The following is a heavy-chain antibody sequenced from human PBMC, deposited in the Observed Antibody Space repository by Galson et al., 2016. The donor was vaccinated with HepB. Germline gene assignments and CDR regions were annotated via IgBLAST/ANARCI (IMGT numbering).Heavy chain of an antibody. CDR3: VLGVARQVYGMDV. Sequence: SETLSLTCTVSGGSVSSHSYYWSWIRQPPGKGLQYIGYIYYSGSTSYNPSLKSRVTISVDTSKNQFSLKLSAVTAADTAVYYCVLGVARQVYGMDVWGQGTTVTVSS. CDR2: IYYSGST. J-gene: IGHJ6*02. D-gene: IGHD3-3*01. V-gene: IGHV4-61*01. CDR1: GGSVSSHSYY.